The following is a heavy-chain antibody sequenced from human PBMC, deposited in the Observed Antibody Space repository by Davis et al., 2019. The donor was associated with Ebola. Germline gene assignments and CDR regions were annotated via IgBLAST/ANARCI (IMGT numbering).Heavy chain of an antibody. V-gene: IGHV4-39*01. CDR3: ASGQQLVLWGGMDV. J-gene: IGHJ6*02. Sequence: MPSETLSLTCTVSGGSISSSIYYWGWIRQPPGKGLEWIGSIYYSGNTYYKSSLKSRVTISVDTSKNQFSLRLSSVTAADTAVYYCASGQQLVLWGGMDVWGQGTTVTVSS. CDR2: IYYSGNT. CDR1: GGSISSSIYY. D-gene: IGHD6-13*01.